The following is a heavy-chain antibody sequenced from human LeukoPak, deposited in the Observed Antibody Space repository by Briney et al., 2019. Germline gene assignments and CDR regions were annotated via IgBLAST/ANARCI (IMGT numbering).Heavy chain of an antibody. CDR1: GYTFTSYA. CDR3: ARDWSYDISTGPSTFDY. V-gene: IGHV1-3*01. D-gene: IGHD3-9*01. J-gene: IGHJ4*02. CDR2: INAGNGNT. Sequence: ASVKVSCKASGYTFTSYAMHWVRQAPGQRLEWMGWINAGNGNTKYSQKFQGRVTITRDTSASTAYMELSSLRSEDTAVYYCARDWSYDISTGPSTFDYWGQGTLVTVSS.